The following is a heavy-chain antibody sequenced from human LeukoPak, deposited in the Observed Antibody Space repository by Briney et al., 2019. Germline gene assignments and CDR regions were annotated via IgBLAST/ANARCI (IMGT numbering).Heavy chain of an antibody. D-gene: IGHD3-22*01. CDR3: ARGSGLVVRGDAMDV. CDR1: GFTFSRHG. J-gene: IGHJ6*02. V-gene: IGHV3-33*01. Sequence: GQSLRLSCSASGFTFSRHGMHWVRQAPGKGLEWVAVIWYDASNKYYADSVKGRFTVSRDNSMNTMFLQMNTLRAEDTAVYYCARGSGLVVRGDAMDVWGQGTTVTVFS. CDR2: IWYDASNK.